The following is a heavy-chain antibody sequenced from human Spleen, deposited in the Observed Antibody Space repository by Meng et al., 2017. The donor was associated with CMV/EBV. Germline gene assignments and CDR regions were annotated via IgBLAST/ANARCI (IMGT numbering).Heavy chain of an antibody. CDR3: ARETLISGTYYVHY. V-gene: IGHV4-59*01. J-gene: IGHJ4*02. D-gene: IGHD1-26*01. CDR1: GDSITGYY. CDR2: MYYSGST. Sequence: GSLRLSCTVSGDSITGYYWSWIRQPPGKGLEWIGYMYYSGSTNYNPPLKSRVIISVDTSKNQFSLKLSSVTAADTAVYYCARETLISGTYYVHYWGQGTLVTVSS.